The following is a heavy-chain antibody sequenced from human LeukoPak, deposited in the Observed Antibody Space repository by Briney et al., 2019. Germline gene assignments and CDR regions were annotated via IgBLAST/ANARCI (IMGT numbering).Heavy chain of an antibody. D-gene: IGHD3-10*01. CDR3: ARLSAGY. Sequence: SETLSLTCTVSGGSINSRIYYWAWIRQSPGKGQEWIGTVYYSGSTDYNPSLKSRVTISVDTSKNQFSLKLSSVTAADTAVYYCARLSAGYWGQGTLVTVSS. V-gene: IGHV4-39*07. J-gene: IGHJ4*02. CDR2: VYYSGST. CDR1: GGSINSRIYY.